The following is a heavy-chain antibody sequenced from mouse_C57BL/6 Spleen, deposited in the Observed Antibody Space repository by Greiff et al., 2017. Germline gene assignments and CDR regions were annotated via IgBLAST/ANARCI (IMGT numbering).Heavy chain of an antibody. V-gene: IGHV1-82*01. CDR1: GYAFSSSW. Sequence: QVQLQQSGPELVKPGASVKISCKASGYAFSSSWMNWVKQRPGKGLEWIGRIYPGDGDTNYNGKFKGKATLTADKSSSTAYMQLSSLTSEDSAVYFCARRDYYDYDEVDYWGQGTTLTVSS. J-gene: IGHJ2*01. CDR2: IYPGDGDT. D-gene: IGHD2-4*01. CDR3: ARRDYYDYDEVDY.